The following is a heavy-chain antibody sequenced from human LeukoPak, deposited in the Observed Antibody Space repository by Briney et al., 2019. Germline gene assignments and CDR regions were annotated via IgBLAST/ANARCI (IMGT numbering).Heavy chain of an antibody. J-gene: IGHJ4*02. D-gene: IGHD2-21*02. Sequence: ASVKLSCKASGYRFISNYIQWVRQAPGLGPEWVGWMHPGNGNTRYAEKFQGRVTMTRDTSINTAYLDLNSLRSDDTAVYYCAREGSYCVGGDCYSFDFWGQGILITVSS. CDR2: MHPGNGNT. CDR3: AREGSYCVGGDCYSFDF. V-gene: IGHV1-2*02. CDR1: GYRFISNY.